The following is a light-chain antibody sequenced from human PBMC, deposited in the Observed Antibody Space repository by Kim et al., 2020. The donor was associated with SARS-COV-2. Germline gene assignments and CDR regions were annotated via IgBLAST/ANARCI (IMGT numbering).Light chain of an antibody. V-gene: IGLV1-44*01. Sequence: QSVLTQPPSASGTPGQRVTISCSGSSPNMGSNAVSWYQQLPGTAPKLLVYSNDQRPSGVPDRFSGSRSGTSASLAISGLESEDEADYYCAAWDDSRYGRVFGGRTKVTVL. J-gene: IGLJ3*02. CDR1: SPNMGSNA. CDR3: AAWDDSRYGRV. CDR2: SND.